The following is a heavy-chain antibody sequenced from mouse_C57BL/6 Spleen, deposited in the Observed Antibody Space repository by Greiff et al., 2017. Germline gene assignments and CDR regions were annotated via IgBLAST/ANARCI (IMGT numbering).Heavy chain of an antibody. CDR3: TRNWGFAY. CDR2: IAPETGVT. V-gene: IGHV1-15*01. CDR1: GYTFTDYE. Sequence: QVQLQQSGAELVRPGASVTLSCKASGYTFTDYEMHWVKQTPVHGLEWIGAIAPETGVTAYNQKFKGKAILTADKSSSTAYMELRSLTSEDSAVYYCTRNWGFAYWGQGTLVTVSA. J-gene: IGHJ3*01. D-gene: IGHD4-1*01.